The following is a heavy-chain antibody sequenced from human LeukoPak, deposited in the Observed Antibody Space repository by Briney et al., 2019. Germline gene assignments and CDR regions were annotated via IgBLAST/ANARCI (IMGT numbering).Heavy chain of an antibody. CDR1: GNYW. CDR2: ISGSGGST. Sequence: GGSLRLSCAASGNYWMHWVRQAPGKGLVWVSAISGSGGSTYYADSVKGRVTISRDNSKNTLYLQLNSLRAGDTAVYYCAKDRGISRPFQYWGQGTLVTVSS. CDR3: AKDRGISRPFQY. V-gene: IGHV3-23*01. J-gene: IGHJ4*02. D-gene: IGHD3-10*01.